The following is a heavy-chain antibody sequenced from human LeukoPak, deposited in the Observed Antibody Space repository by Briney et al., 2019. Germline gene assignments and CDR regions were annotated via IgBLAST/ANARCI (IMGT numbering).Heavy chain of an antibody. Sequence: ASVKVSCEASGYIFITHYIHWVRQAPGQGLEWVGWIDPDTGGTNYAQKFQGRVTLTRDTSISTAYMELSRLRSDDTAVYFCVRGVYGGDVWGKGTSVTISS. D-gene: IGHD5/OR15-5a*01. CDR2: IDPDTGGT. J-gene: IGHJ6*04. CDR3: VRGVYGGDV. V-gene: IGHV1-2*02. CDR1: GYIFITHY.